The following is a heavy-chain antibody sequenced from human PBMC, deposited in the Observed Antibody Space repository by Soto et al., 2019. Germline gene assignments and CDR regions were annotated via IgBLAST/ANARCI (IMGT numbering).Heavy chain of an antibody. CDR2: IYYSGST. V-gene: IGHV4-39*01. D-gene: IGHD3-10*01. J-gene: IGHJ6*02. Sequence: SETLSLTCTVSGGSISSSSYYWGWIRQPPGKGLEWIGSIYYSGSTYYNPSLKSRVTISVDTSKNQFSLRLSSVTAADTAVYYCARAGSNYFASGSYLPYLHAVWGQGTTVTVSS. CDR1: GGSISSSSYY. CDR3: ARAGSNYFASGSYLPYLHAV.